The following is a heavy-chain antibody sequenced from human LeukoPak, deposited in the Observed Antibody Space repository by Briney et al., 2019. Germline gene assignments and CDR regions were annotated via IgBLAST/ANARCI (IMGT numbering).Heavy chain of an antibody. CDR3: AKEMYYYDSSGYYYWFDP. Sequence: GGSLRLSCAASGFTFSSDNMNWVRQAPGKGLEWVSAISGSGGSTYYADSVKGRFTISRDNSKNTLYLQMNSLRAEDTAVYYCAKEMYYYDSSGYYYWFDPWGQGTLVTVSS. D-gene: IGHD3-22*01. J-gene: IGHJ5*02. CDR2: ISGSGGST. V-gene: IGHV3-23*01. CDR1: GFTFSSDN.